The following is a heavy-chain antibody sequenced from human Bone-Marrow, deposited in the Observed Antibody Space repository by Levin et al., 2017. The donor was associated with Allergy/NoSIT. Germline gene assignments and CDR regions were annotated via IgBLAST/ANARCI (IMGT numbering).Heavy chain of an antibody. V-gene: IGHV4-61*02. CDR2: IYTTGST. J-gene: IGHJ6*03. Sequence: HSQTLSLTCSVSGGSISSGRYYFTWVRQSAGKGLEWIGRIYTTGSTNYNPSFESRVTISRDTFKKEVYLTLSSVTAADTAVYYCARDRLASLYYYSMDVWGRGTTVIVSS. CDR3: ARDRLASLYYYSMDV. CDR1: GGSISSGRYY.